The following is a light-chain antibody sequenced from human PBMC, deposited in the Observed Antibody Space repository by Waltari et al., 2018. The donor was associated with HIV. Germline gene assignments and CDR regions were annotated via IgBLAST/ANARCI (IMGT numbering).Light chain of an antibody. V-gene: IGKV1-17*01. CDR1: QNIEND. CDR2: VAS. Sequence: DIQMTQSPSSLSASVGDRVTIACRASQNIENDLAWYQQKPGTAPKRLIYVASKLESGVPSRFSGSGSGTDFTLTISSLQPGDFATYYCLQHNSYPRTFGQGTKVDI. CDR3: LQHNSYPRT. J-gene: IGKJ1*01.